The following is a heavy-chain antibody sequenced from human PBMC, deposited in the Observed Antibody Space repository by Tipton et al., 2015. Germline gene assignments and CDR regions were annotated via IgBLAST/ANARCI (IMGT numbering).Heavy chain of an antibody. CDR2: IIPLSHTD. V-gene: IGHV1-69*01. D-gene: IGHD1-26*01. CDR1: GGTFSSYA. Sequence: RLVQSGAEVKKPGSSVNVSCKASGGTFSSYAINWLRQAPGQGLEWMGGIIPLSHTDYYAQKFKGRVKITVDESTSTAYMEVTNLTFEDTAVYYCAREGEVGLDPWGQGTPVTISS. CDR3: AREGEVGLDP. J-gene: IGHJ5*02.